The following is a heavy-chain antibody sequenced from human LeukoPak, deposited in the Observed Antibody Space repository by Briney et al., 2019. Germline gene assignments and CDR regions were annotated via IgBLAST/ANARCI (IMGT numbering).Heavy chain of an antibody. D-gene: IGHD2-2*01. Sequence: GESLKISCKGSGYSFTSYWINWVRQMPGKGLEWMGRIDPSDSYANYSPSFQGHVTISADKSISTAYLQWNSLEASDTAMCYCARHARYCGTTSCYFKYWGQGTLVTVSS. CDR3: ARHARYCGTTSCYFKY. CDR2: IDPSDSYA. CDR1: GYSFTSYW. V-gene: IGHV5-10-1*01. J-gene: IGHJ4*02.